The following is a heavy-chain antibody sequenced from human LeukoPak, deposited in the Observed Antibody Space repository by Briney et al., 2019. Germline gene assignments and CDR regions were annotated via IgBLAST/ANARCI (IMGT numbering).Heavy chain of an antibody. J-gene: IGHJ4*02. CDR2: ISSSSSYT. CDR1: GFTFSDYY. Sequence: GGSLRLSCAASGFTFSDYYMSWIRQAPGKGLEWVSYISSSSSYTNYADSVKGRFTISRDNAKNSLYLQMNSLRAEDTAVYYCARRRPYGSGSPRYFDYRGQGTPGTVSS. V-gene: IGHV3-11*03. CDR3: ARRRPYGSGSPRYFDY. D-gene: IGHD3-10*01.